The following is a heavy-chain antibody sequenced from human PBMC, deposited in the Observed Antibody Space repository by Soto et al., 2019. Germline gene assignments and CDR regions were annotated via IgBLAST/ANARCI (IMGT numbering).Heavy chain of an antibody. CDR2: IYYSGNT. V-gene: IGHV4-61*01. D-gene: IGHD3-16*01. Sequence: SETLSITCTVSGGSITRCSCYWGRIRQPPGKGLECIGNIYYSGNTNYNPSLKSRATISVDTSKNQFSLKLSSVTAAYTAVYYCARRYGGNFDYWGQGTLVTVSS. CDR3: ARRYGGNFDY. CDR1: GGSITRCSCY. J-gene: IGHJ4*02.